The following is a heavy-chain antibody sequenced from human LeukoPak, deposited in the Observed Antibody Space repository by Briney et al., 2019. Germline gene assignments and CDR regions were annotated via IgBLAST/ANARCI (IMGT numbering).Heavy chain of an antibody. D-gene: IGHD3-22*01. Sequence: GSLRLSCAASGFTFSSYAMSWVRQAPGKGLEWVSAISGSGGSTYYADSVKGRFTISRDNSKNTLYLQMNSLRAEDTAVYYCAKVKYYYDSSGYSKTIDYWGQGTLVTVSS. J-gene: IGHJ4*02. CDR3: AKVKYYYDSSGYSKTIDY. CDR2: ISGSGGST. CDR1: GFTFSSYA. V-gene: IGHV3-23*01.